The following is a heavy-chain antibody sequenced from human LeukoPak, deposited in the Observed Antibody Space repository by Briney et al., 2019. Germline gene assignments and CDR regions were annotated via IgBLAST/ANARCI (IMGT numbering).Heavy chain of an antibody. CDR3: ARALPHVRSGYYYYYMDV. J-gene: IGHJ6*03. CDR2: INPNSGGT. V-gene: IGHV1-2*02. D-gene: IGHD6-25*01. Sequence: ASVKVSCKASGYTFTGYYMHWVRQAPGQGLEWVGWINPNSGGTNYAQKFQGRVTMTRDTSISTAYMELSRLRSDDTAVYHCARALPHVRSGYYYYYMDVWGKGTTVTISS. CDR1: GYTFTGYY.